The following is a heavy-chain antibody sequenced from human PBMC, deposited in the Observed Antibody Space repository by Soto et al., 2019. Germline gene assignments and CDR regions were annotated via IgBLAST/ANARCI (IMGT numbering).Heavy chain of an antibody. J-gene: IGHJ3*02. V-gene: IGHV3-23*01. D-gene: IGHD3-3*01. CDR2: ISGSGGST. CDR1: GFTFSSYA. CDR3: AKDPSLWSGYYSDAFDI. Sequence: GGSLRLSCAASGFTFSSYAMSWVRQAPGKGLEWVSAISGSGGSTYYADSVKGRFTISRDNSKNTLYLQMNSLRAEDTAVYYCAKDPSLWSGYYSDAFDIWGQGTMVTVSS.